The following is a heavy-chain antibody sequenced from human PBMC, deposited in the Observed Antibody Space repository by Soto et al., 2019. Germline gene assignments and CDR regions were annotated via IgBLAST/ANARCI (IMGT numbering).Heavy chain of an antibody. J-gene: IGHJ4*02. Sequence: QVQLVQSGAEVKKPGSSVQGACKASGVTFSSYAISWVRQAPGQGLEWMGGIIPIFGTANYAQKFQGRVTITADESTSTAYRELSSLRPEDTAVYYCARGSGGETTNLLDDYWGQGTLVTVSS. D-gene: IGHD1-1*01. CDR2: IIPIFGTA. CDR3: ARGSGGETTNLLDDY. CDR1: GVTFSSYA. V-gene: IGHV1-69*01.